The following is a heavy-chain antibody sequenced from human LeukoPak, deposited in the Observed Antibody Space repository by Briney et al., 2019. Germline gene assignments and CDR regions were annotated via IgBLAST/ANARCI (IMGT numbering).Heavy chain of an antibody. J-gene: IGHJ4*02. Sequence: PSETLSLTCTVSGYSISNGYYWDWIRQPPGRGLEWIGNIYRSGSTSYNPSLKSRVTISVDTSKNQFSLKVNSVTAADTAVYYCARRHSSGWFYYWCQGTLVTVSS. CDR2: IYRSGST. V-gene: IGHV4-38-2*02. D-gene: IGHD6-19*01. CDR1: GYSISNGYY. CDR3: ARRHSSGWFYY.